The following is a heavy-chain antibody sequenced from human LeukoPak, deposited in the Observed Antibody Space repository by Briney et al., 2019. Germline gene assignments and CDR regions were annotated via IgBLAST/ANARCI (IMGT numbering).Heavy chain of an antibody. J-gene: IGHJ4*02. CDR2: INHSGSA. CDR3: STGMLRGLAPVFLDY. CDR1: GGSFSGYF. D-gene: IGHD3-10*01. V-gene: IGHV4-34*01. Sequence: SETLSLTCAVYGGSFSGYFWTWIRQPPGKGLEWIGEINHSGSANYNPSLKSRVTISLDTSKNQFSLNLRSVTAADTAVYYCSTGMLRGLAPVFLDYWGQGTLVTVSS.